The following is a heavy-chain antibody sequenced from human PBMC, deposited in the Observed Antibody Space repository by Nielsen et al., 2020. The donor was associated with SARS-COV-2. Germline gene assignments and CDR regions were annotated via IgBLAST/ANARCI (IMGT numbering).Heavy chain of an antibody. D-gene: IGHD3-16*01. Sequence: GGSLRLSCAASGFTFRNLWMDWVRQVPGKGLMWVSGINPDGSFTVYADSVKGRFAVSRDNAKNSLYLQMNSLRAEDTAIYYCARDWGRAFDVWSQGTMVTVSS. CDR2: INPDGSFT. J-gene: IGHJ3*01. CDR3: ARDWGRAFDV. CDR1: GFTFRNLW. V-gene: IGHV3-74*01.